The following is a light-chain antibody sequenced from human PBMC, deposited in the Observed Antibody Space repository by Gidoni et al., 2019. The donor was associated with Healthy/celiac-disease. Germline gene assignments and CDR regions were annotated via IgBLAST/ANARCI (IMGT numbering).Light chain of an antibody. CDR3: QQYGSSPL. CDR1: QSVSSSY. CDR2: GAS. Sequence: EIVLPQSPGTLSLSPGERATLSCRASQSVSSSYLAWYKQKPGQAPRLLIYGASSRATGIPDRFSGSGSGTEFTLTISRLEPEDFAVYYCQQYGSSPLFGPGTKVDIK. J-gene: IGKJ3*01. V-gene: IGKV3-20*01.